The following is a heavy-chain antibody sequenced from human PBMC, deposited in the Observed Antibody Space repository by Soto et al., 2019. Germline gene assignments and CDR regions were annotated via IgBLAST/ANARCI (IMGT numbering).Heavy chain of an antibody. D-gene: IGHD5-18*01. CDR2: IIPIFGTA. CDR1: GGTFSSYA. Sequence: QVQLVQSGAEVKKPGSSVKVSCKASGGTFSSYAISWVRQAPGQGLEWMGGIIPIFGTANYAQKFQGRVTITADRSTSTAYMELSSLRSEDTAVYYCARDRDGYSYGYEYFDYWGQGTLVTVSS. J-gene: IGHJ4*02. CDR3: ARDRDGYSYGYEYFDY. V-gene: IGHV1-69*14.